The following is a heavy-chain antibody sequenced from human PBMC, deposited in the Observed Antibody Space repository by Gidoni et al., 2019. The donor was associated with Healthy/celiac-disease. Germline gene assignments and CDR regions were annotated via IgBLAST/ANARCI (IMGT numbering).Heavy chain of an antibody. D-gene: IGHD6-19*01. CDR1: GYTFTGYY. V-gene: IGHV1-2*02. Sequence: QVQLVQSGAEVKKPGASAKVSCKAPGYTFTGYYMHWVRQAPGQGLEWMGGSNPDSGGTNYARRFQGEVTMTRDTSISTAYMELSRLRCDDTAVYYCARGGPALPNPGIAVAQDAFDIWGQGTMVTVSS. CDR2: SNPDSGGT. J-gene: IGHJ3*02. CDR3: ARGGPALPNPGIAVAQDAFDI.